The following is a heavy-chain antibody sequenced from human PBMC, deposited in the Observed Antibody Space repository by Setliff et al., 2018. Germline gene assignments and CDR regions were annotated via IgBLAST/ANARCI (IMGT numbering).Heavy chain of an antibody. D-gene: IGHD1-26*01. J-gene: IGHJ1*01. CDR3: ARVGSYGGEYFHQ. V-gene: IGHV4-59*11. CDR2: ISYLGRT. CDR1: GVSISSHY. Sequence: SETLSLTCTVSGVSISSHYWSWIRQPPGKELEWIGYISYLGRTNYNPSLKSRVTISVAASRKHFSLRLTSATAADTAVYYCARVGSYGGEYFHQWGQGTLVTVSS.